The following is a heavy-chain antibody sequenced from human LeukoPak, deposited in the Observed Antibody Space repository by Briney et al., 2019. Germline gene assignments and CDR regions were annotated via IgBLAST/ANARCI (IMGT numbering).Heavy chain of an antibody. V-gene: IGHV3-23*01. CDR1: RFIFTNYW. CDR3: ARYSGSYYYPPAWDL. D-gene: IGHD1-26*01. J-gene: IGHJ4*02. CDR2: TSTSGGSA. Sequence: GGSLRLSCAASRFIFTNYWIHWVRQAPGKGLEWVSATSTSGGSAYYADSVKGRFTISRDNSKNTLYLQMDSLRADDTAVYYCARYSGSYYYPPAWDLWGQGTLVTVSS.